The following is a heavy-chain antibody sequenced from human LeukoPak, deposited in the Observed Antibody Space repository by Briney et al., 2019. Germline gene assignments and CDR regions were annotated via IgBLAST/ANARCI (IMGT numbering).Heavy chain of an antibody. CDR3: ARDSAAAGRGNLDY. V-gene: IGHV4-59*01. D-gene: IGHD6-13*01. CDR1: GGSISSYY. Sequence: PSETLSLTCTVSGGSISSYYWSWIRQPPGKGLEWIGYIYYSGSTNYNPSLKSRVTISVDTSKNQFSLKLSSVTAADTAVYYCARDSAAAGRGNLDYWGQGTLVTVSS. J-gene: IGHJ4*02. CDR2: IYYSGST.